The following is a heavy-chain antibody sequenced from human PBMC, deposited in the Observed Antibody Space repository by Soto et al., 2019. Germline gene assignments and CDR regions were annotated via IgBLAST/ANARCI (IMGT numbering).Heavy chain of an antibody. CDR3: AREATVSDS. V-gene: IGHV1-18*01. J-gene: IGHJ4*02. CDR1: GYTFSSYV. CDR2: ISAYNADT. Sequence: ASVKFSCKASGYTFSSYVISWVRQAPGQGLEWMGWISAYNADTKYAQKFQGRDTLTPDTSASTAYMDLRSLSSDDTAAYYCAREATVSDSWGQGALVTVSS. D-gene: IGHD4-17*01.